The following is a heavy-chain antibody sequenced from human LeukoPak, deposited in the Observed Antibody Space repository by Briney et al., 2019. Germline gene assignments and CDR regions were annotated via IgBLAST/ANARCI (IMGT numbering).Heavy chain of an antibody. CDR1: GYTLTELP. Sequence: GASVKVSCKVSGYTLTELPMHWVRQAPGKGLEWMGGFDPEDGETIYAQKFQGRVTMTEDTSTDTAYMELSSLRSEDTAVYYCATDQSREISGYYLYYWGQGTLVTVSS. CDR2: FDPEDGET. CDR3: ATDQSREISGYYLYY. V-gene: IGHV1-24*01. D-gene: IGHD3-3*01. J-gene: IGHJ4*02.